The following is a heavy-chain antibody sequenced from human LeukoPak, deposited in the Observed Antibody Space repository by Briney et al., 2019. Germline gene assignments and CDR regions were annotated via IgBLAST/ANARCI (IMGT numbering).Heavy chain of an antibody. J-gene: IGHJ4*02. Sequence: SETLSLTCTVSGGSISSYYWSWVRQPPGKGLEWIGYIYYSGSTNYNPSLKSRVTISVDTSKNQFSLKLSSVTAADTAVYYCARYGYYDSSGYYAFDYWGQGTLVTVSS. V-gene: IGHV4-59*01. CDR3: ARYGYYDSSGYYAFDY. CDR2: IYYSGST. CDR1: GGSISSYY. D-gene: IGHD3-22*01.